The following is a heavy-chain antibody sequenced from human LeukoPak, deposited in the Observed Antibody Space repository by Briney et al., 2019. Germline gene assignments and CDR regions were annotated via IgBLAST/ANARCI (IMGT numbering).Heavy chain of an antibody. J-gene: IGHJ6*02. V-gene: IGHV3-21*01. Sequence: PGGSLRLSCAASGFTFSSYSMNWVRQAPGKGLEWVSSISSSSSYIYYADSVKGRFTISRDNAKNSLYLQMNSLRAEDTAVYYCARAYYYGSGSYSSYYGIDVWGQGTTVTVSS. CDR1: GFTFSSYS. CDR3: ARAYYYGSGSYSSYYGIDV. CDR2: ISSSSSYI. D-gene: IGHD3-10*01.